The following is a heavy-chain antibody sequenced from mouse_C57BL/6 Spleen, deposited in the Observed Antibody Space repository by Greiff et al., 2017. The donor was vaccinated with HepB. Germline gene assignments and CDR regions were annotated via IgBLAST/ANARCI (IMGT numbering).Heavy chain of an antibody. J-gene: IGHJ2*01. V-gene: IGHV1-80*01. D-gene: IGHD5-2*01. CDR1: GYAFSSYW. CDR3: ASGGISSVYFDY. CDR2: IYPGDGDT. Sequence: VQLQQSGAELVKPGASVKISCKASGYAFSSYWMNWVKQRPGKGLEWIGQIYPGDGDTNYNGKFKGKATLTADKSSSTAYMQLSSLTSEDSAVYFCASGGISSVYFDYWGQGTTLTVSS.